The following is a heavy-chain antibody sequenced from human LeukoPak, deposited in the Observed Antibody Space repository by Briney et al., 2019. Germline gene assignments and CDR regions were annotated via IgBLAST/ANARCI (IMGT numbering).Heavy chain of an antibody. V-gene: IGHV1-46*01. J-gene: IGHJ3*02. CDR3: ARETATAPGAFDI. Sequence: AAVKVSCKASGYTFTSYYMHWVRQAPGQGLEWMGIINPSGGSTSYAQKFQGRVTMTRDMSTSTVYMELSSLRSEDTAVYYCARETATAPGAFDIWGQGTMVTVSS. CDR1: GYTFTSYY. CDR2: INPSGGST. D-gene: IGHD2-15*01.